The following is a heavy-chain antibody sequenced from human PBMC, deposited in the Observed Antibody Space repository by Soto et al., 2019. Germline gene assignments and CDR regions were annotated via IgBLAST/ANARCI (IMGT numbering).Heavy chain of an antibody. D-gene: IGHD3-22*01. CDR2: ITGNGGST. V-gene: IGHV3-64*02. CDR1: GFTFSSYG. CDR3: ARVFSHSSGYYYDY. J-gene: IGHJ4*02. Sequence: GGSLRLSCADSGFTFSSYGMHWVRQAPGKGLEFVSAITGNGGSTYYADSVRGRFTISRDNSKNTLYLQMGSLGPEDMAVYFCARVFSHSSGYYYDYWGQGTLVTVSS.